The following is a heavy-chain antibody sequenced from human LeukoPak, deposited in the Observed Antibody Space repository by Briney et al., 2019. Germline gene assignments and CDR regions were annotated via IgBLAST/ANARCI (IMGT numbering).Heavy chain of an antibody. J-gene: IGHJ4*02. CDR3: ARPPGDY. Sequence: GGSLRLSCAASGFTFSTYSMNWVRQAPGKGLEWVSYISSSSSTKYYADSVKGRFTISRDNSKNSLYLQMNSLRAEDTAVCYCARPPGDYWGQGTLVTVSS. CDR1: GFTFSTYS. CDR2: ISSSSSTK. V-gene: IGHV3-48*04.